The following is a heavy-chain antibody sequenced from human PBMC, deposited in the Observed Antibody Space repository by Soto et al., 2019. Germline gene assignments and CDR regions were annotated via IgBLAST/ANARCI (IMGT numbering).Heavy chain of an antibody. CDR2: IYHVGIT. CDR1: GGSVSSTQW. J-gene: IGHJ4*02. V-gene: IGHV4-4*02. CDR3: ARHFSVDYFDY. Sequence: SETLSLTCAVSGGSVSSTQWWTWVRQAPGKGLEWLGDIYHVGITKYNPALKSRATMSVDRSKNQFSLKLSSVTAADTAVYYCARHFSVDYFDYGGKGALVTVSS.